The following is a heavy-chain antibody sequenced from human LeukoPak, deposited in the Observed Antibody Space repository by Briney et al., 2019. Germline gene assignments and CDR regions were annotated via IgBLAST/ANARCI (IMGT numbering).Heavy chain of an antibody. D-gene: IGHD3-9*01. CDR3: AKSGWTYYDILTGYYIY. J-gene: IGHJ4*02. V-gene: IGHV3-23*01. Sequence: GGSLRLSCAASGFTFSSYAMSWVRQPPGKGLEWVSAISGSGGSTYYADSVKGRFTISRDNSKNTLYLQMNSLRAEDTAVYYCAKSGWTYYDILTGYYIYWGQGTLVTVSS. CDR1: GFTFSSYA. CDR2: ISGSGGST.